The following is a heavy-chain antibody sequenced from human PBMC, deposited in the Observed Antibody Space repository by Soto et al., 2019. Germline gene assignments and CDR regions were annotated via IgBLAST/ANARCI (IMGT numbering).Heavy chain of an antibody. D-gene: IGHD2-2*01. J-gene: IGHJ6*02. CDR3: AREDRDRETGLVPAAIDGMDV. CDR2: IIPIFGIA. CDR1: GGTFSRYS. V-gene: IGHV1-69*08. Sequence: QVQLVQSGAEVKKPGSSVKVSCKASGGTFSRYSITWVRQAPGHGLEWIGRIIPIFGIASYAQKFQGRVTNTADDSTSTAYMELSSLRSDDTAVYYCAREDRDRETGLVPAAIDGMDVWGQGTTVTVSS.